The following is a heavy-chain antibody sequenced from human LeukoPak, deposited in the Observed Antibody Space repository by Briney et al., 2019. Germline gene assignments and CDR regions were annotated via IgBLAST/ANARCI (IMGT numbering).Heavy chain of an antibody. V-gene: IGHV4-39*07. D-gene: IGHD3-22*01. CDR3: ARGVREYDSSGYYFVDYYYLDV. J-gene: IGHJ6*03. CDR2: IYYSGSS. Sequence: SETLSLTCTVSGGSISSNSYYWAWIRQPPGKGLEWIGSIYYSGSSYYNPSLRSRVAMSIDTFRNQFSLQLSSVSAADTAVYYCARGVREYDSSGYYFVDYYYLDVWGRGTTVTISS. CDR1: GGSISSNSYY.